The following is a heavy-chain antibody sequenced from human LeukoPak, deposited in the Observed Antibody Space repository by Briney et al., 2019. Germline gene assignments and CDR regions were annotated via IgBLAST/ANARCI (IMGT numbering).Heavy chain of an antibody. D-gene: IGHD3-16*01. Sequence: ASVKVSFKASGNTFSSYAISWVRQAPGQGLEWLGRIVPVLEATKYSQKLEGRVTITANKSTVTAYMEVNGLRPDDTAVYYCAREGDVFGPFDSWGQGTLVTVSS. J-gene: IGHJ4*02. CDR1: GNTFSSYA. CDR2: IVPVLEAT. CDR3: AREGDVFGPFDS. V-gene: IGHV1-69*04.